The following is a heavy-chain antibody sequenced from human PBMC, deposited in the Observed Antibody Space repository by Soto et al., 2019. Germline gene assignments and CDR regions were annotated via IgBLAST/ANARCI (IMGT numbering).Heavy chain of an antibody. V-gene: IGHV3-30*18. CDR3: AKDQWALEWNYVGWFDY. Sequence: QVQLVESGGGVVQPGRSLRLSCAASGFTFSSYGMHWVRQAPVKGLEWEAVISYDGSNKYYADSVKGRFTISRDNSKNTLYLQMNSLRAEDTAVYYCAKDQWALEWNYVGWFDYWGQGTLVTVSS. CDR2: ISYDGSNK. CDR1: GFTFSSYG. D-gene: IGHD1-7*01. J-gene: IGHJ4*02.